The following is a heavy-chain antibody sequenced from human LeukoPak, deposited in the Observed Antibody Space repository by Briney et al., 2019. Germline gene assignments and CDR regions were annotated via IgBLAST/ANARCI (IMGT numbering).Heavy chain of an antibody. CDR2: IKQDGSEK. V-gene: IGHV3-7*03. CDR3: ATTQTFDY. CDR1: GFTFSNYW. Sequence: GESLRLSCIASGFTFSNYWMSWVHQAPGKGLEWVANIKQDGSEKYYVDSVKGRFSISRDNAKSSLDLQMNNLRAEDTAVYYCATTQTFDYWGQGTLVTVSS. D-gene: IGHD2-15*01. J-gene: IGHJ4*02.